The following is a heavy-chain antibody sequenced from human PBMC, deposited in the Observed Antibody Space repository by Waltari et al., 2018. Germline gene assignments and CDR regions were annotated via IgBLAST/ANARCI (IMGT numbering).Heavy chain of an antibody. CDR3: AKVGRGLHSAFDI. Sequence: EVQLVESGGGLVQPGGSLRLSCAASGFTFSSYAMSWVRQAPGKGLEWVSAISGSGGSTYYADSVKGRFTIARDNSKNTRYLQMNSLRAEDTAVYYCAKVGRGLHSAFDIWGQGTMVTVSS. J-gene: IGHJ3*02. V-gene: IGHV3-23*04. CDR2: ISGSGGST. CDR1: GFTFSSYA. D-gene: IGHD3-16*01.